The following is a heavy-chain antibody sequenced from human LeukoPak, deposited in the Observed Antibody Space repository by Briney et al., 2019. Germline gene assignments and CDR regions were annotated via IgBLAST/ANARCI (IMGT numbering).Heavy chain of an antibody. D-gene: IGHD3-3*01. Sequence: PGRSLRLSCAASGFTFSSYGMHWVRQAPGKGLEWVAVIWYDGSNKYYADSVKGRFTISRDNSKNTLYLQMNSLRAEDTAVYYCARPLTTLRFIDYWGQGTLVTVSS. CDR3: ARPLTTLRFIDY. CDR1: GFTFSSYG. CDR2: IWYDGSNK. V-gene: IGHV3-33*01. J-gene: IGHJ4*02.